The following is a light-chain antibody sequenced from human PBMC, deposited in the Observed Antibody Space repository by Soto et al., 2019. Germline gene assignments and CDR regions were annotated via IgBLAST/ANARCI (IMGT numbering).Light chain of an antibody. CDR3: QQGYSTPQT. J-gene: IGKJ1*01. CDR1: QGISSH. Sequence: DIHTIKSASSLSGHAGDSDSITGRASQGISSHLNWYQQKPGKAPKLLIYAASSLQSGVPSRFSGSGSGTDFTLTINILQPEDFATYYCQQGYSTPQTFGQGTKVDI. CDR2: AAS. V-gene: IGKV1-39*01.